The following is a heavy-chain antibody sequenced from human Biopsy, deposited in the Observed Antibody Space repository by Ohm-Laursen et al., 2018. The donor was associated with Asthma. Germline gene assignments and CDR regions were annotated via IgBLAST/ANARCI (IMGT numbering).Heavy chain of an antibody. CDR3: VRHQYSSSWSTFDY. D-gene: IGHD3-22*01. V-gene: IGHV4-39*01. Sequence: TLSLTCTVSGGSITSSSYYWGWIRQPPGKGMEWIGSMYHSGSPYYHPSLKSRATISVDTSKNHLSLKMRSVTAADTAVYFCVRHQYSSSWSTFDYWGQGALVTVSS. CDR2: MYHSGSP. J-gene: IGHJ4*02. CDR1: GGSITSSSYY.